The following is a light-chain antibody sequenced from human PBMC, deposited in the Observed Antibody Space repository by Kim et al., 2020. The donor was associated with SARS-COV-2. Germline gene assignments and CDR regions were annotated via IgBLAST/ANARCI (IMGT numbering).Light chain of an antibody. V-gene: IGKV3-20*01. CDR3: QQYGSSLT. CDR1: QSISSNY. CDR2: GAS. Sequence: EIVLTQSPGTLSLSPGERATLSCRASQSISSNYLAWYQQRPGQTPRLLIYGASSRATGIPDRFSGGGSGTDFTLTISRLEPEDFAVYYCQQYGSSLTLGGGTKVDIK. J-gene: IGKJ4*01.